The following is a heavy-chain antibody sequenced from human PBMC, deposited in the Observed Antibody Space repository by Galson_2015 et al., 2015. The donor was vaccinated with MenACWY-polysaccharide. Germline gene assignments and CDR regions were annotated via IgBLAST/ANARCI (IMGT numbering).Heavy chain of an antibody. D-gene: IGHD1-26*01. CDR2: ITDSGSST. J-gene: IGHJ5*02. CDR1: GFTFSSYV. V-gene: IGHV3-23*01. Sequence: SLRLSCAVSGFTFSSYVMSWVRQAPGRGLEWVSSITDSGSSTYYVDSVKGRFTISRDNSKNTLFLQMNSLRADDTAVYYCAKGGREVDNWLDPWGQGAHVTVSS. CDR3: AKGGREVDNWLDP.